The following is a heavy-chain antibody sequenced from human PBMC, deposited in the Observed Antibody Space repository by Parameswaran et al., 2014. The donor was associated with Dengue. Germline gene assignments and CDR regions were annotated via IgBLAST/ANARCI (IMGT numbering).Heavy chain of an antibody. CDR1: GGSISSYY. J-gene: IGHJ2*01. V-gene: IGHV4-59*13. Sequence: SETLSLTCTVSGGSISSYYWSWIRQPPGKGLEWIGYIYYSGSTNYNPSLKSRVTISVDTSKNQFSLKLSSVTAADTAVYYCARGGVNWYFDLWGRGTLVTV. CDR2: IYYSGST. CDR3: ARGGVNWYFDL. D-gene: IGHD3-3*01.